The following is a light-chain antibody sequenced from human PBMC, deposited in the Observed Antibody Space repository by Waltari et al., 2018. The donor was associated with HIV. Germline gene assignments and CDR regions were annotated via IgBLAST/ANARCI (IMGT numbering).Light chain of an antibody. CDR1: ENINTT. V-gene: IGKV3-15*01. J-gene: IGKJ4*02. CDR2: GAS. Sequence: EIVMTQSPATLSVYPGERGTLSCRASENINTTLAWYQRNPGQAPRLLISGASTRATGIPARFSGSGSGTDFTLNIGTLQSEDFAVYYCQQYNKWPRTFGRGTKVEI. CDR3: QQYNKWPRT.